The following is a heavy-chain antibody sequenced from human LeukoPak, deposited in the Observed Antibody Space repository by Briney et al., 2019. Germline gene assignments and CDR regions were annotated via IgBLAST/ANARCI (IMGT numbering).Heavy chain of an antibody. J-gene: IGHJ4*02. V-gene: IGHV3-48*02. CDR2: ISSSSSTI. CDR1: GFTFSSYS. D-gene: IGHD3-22*01. CDR3: ARNPQPYYYDSSGYYRNFDY. Sequence: PGGSLRLSCAASGFTFSSYSMNWVRQAPGKGLEWVSYISSSSSTIYYADSVKGRFTISRDNAKNSLYLQMNSLRDEDTAVYYCARNPQPYYYDSSGYYRNFDYWGQGTLVTVSS.